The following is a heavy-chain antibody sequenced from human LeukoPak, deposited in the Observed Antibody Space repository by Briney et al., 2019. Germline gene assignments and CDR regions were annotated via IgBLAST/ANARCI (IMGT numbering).Heavy chain of an antibody. CDR1: GFTFSNYW. D-gene: IGHD3-3*01. Sequence: GGSLRLSFAASGFTFSNYWRYWVRQAPGKGLVWVSQIKSDGNITNYADSVKGRFTISRDNAKNTLFLQMNSLRAEDTAVYYCRRSGTFWSGSGVPYWGQGTLVTVSS. J-gene: IGHJ4*02. CDR2: IKSDGNIT. V-gene: IGHV3-74*01. CDR3: RRSGTFWSGSGVPY.